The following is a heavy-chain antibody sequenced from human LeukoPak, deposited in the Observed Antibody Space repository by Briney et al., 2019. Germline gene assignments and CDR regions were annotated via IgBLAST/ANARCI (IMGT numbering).Heavy chain of an antibody. CDR2: MNPNSGNT. J-gene: IGHJ6*03. V-gene: IGHV1-8*03. CDR3: ARAVSYYYYMDV. CDR1: GYTFTSYV. Sequence: VASVKVSCKASGYTFTSYVINWVRQATGQGLEWMGWMNPNSGNTGYAQKFQGRVTITRNTSISTAYMELSSLRSEDTAVYYCARAVSYYYYMDVWGKGTTVTVSS.